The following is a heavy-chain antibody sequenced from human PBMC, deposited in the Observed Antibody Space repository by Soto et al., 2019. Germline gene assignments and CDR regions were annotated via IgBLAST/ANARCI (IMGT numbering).Heavy chain of an antibody. CDR3: AKSLFFVDHAYRDV. CDR1: GGTFTSYI. Sequence: QVQLVQSGAEVKKPGSSVKVSCEASGGTFTSYILTWVRQAPGQGLEWMGRSIPIQGTADYALKFQDRVTMTADTSTNTADMELRSLRTDDTAVYYCAKSLFFVDHAYRDVWGKGTTVTVSS. V-gene: IGHV1-69*08. CDR2: SIPIQGTA. D-gene: IGHD2-21*01. J-gene: IGHJ6*03.